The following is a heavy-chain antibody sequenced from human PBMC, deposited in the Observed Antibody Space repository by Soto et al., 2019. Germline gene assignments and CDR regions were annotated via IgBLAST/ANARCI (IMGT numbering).Heavy chain of an antibody. CDR2: IYWDDDK. CDR1: GFSLSTSGVG. D-gene: IGHD3-16*02. CDR3: AHTSMITFGGVIPDAFDI. J-gene: IGHJ3*02. V-gene: IGHV2-5*02. Sequence: QITLKESGPPLVKPTQTLTLTCTFSGFSLSTSGVGVGWIRQPPGKALEWLALIYWDDDKRYSPSLKSRLTITKDTSKNQVVLTMTNMDPLDTATDYCAHTSMITFGGVIPDAFDIWGQGTMVTVSS.